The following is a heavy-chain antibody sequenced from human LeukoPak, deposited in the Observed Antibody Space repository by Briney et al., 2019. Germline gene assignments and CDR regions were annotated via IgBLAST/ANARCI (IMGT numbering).Heavy chain of an antibody. CDR1: GGSFSGYY. CDR3: ASGWLLLHY. D-gene: IGHD3-22*01. J-gene: IGHJ4*02. V-gene: IGHV4-34*01. Sequence: SETLSLTCAVYGGSFSGYYWSWICQPPGKGLEWIGEINHSGSTNYNPSLKSRVTISVDTSKNQFSLKLSSVTAADTAVYYCASGWLLLHYWGQGTLVTVSS. CDR2: INHSGST.